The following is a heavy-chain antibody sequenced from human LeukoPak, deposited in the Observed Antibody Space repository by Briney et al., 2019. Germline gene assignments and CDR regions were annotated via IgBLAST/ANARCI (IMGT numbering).Heavy chain of an antibody. CDR1: GFTFSSYG. V-gene: IGHV3-33*01. CDR3: AREGHRGAFDI. CDR2: IWYDGSNK. Sequence: HAGGSLRPSCAASGFTFSSYGMHWVRQAPGKGLEWVAVIWYDGSNKYYADSVKGRFTISRDNSKNTLYLQMNSLRAEDTAVYYCAREGHRGAFDIWGQGTMVTVSS. D-gene: IGHD3-16*02. J-gene: IGHJ3*02.